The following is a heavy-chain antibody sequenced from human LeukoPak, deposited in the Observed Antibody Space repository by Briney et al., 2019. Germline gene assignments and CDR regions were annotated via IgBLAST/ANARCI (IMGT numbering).Heavy chain of an antibody. CDR3: ARVLGYDSSGYYRGYFDY. Sequence: GGSLRLSCAASGFTVTNNYMSWVRQAPGKGLEWVSVIYSAGTTYYADSVKGRFTISRQNPENTLFLQMYSLRPEDTAVYYCARVLGYDSSGYYRGYFDYWGQGTLVTVSS. CDR1: GFTVTNNY. V-gene: IGHV3-53*04. CDR2: IYSAGTT. D-gene: IGHD3-22*01. J-gene: IGHJ4*02.